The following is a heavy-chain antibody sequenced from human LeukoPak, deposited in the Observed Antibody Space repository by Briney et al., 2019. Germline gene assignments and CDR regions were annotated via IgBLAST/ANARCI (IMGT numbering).Heavy chain of an antibody. CDR3: ARNYYGSGSYYNVGAYYYGMDV. D-gene: IGHD3-10*01. CDR2: ISYDGSNK. V-gene: IGHV3-30-3*01. Sequence: GGSLRLSCAASGFTFSSYAMHWVRQAPGKGLEWVAVISYDGSNKYYADSVKGRFTISRDNSKNTLYLQMNSLRAEDTAVYYCARNYYGSGSYYNVGAYYYGMDVWGQGTTVTVSS. J-gene: IGHJ6*02. CDR1: GFTFSSYA.